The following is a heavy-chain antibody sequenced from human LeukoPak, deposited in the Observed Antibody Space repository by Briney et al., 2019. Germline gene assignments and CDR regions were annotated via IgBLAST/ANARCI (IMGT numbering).Heavy chain of an antibody. V-gene: IGHV1-69*02. D-gene: IGHD3-10*01. Sequence: ASVKVSCKASGGTFSSYTISWVRQAPGQGLEWMGWIIPILGIANYAQKFQGRVTITADKSTSTAYMELSSLRSEDTAVYYCARGFERGKYGSGSYAFDYWGQGTLVTVSS. CDR2: IIPILGIA. CDR3: ARGFERGKYGSGSYAFDY. CDR1: GGTFSSYT. J-gene: IGHJ4*02.